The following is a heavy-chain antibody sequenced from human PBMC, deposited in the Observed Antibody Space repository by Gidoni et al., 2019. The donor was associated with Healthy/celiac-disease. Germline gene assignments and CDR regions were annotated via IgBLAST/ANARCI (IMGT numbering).Heavy chain of an antibody. Sequence: QVQLVQSGSEVKKPGASVKVSCKASGYPFTSYYMHWVRQAPGQGLEWMGIINPSGGSTSYAQKFQGRVTMTRDTSTSTVYMELSSLRSEDTAVYYCARDGGSTPPGYYFDYWGQGTLVTVSS. D-gene: IGHD3-9*01. V-gene: IGHV1-46*01. CDR2: INPSGGST. CDR3: ARDGGSTPPGYYFDY. J-gene: IGHJ4*02. CDR1: GYPFTSYY.